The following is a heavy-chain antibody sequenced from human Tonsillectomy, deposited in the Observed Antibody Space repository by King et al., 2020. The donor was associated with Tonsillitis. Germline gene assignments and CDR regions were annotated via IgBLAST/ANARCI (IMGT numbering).Heavy chain of an antibody. Sequence: VQLVESGGGLVKPGGSLRLSCAASGFSFSTYNINWVRQAPGKGLEWVSSISSSSSYIYYADSVRGRFTISRDNAKNSLYLQMNTLRAEDTAVYYCALFGESTSYGMDVWGQGTTVTVSS. CDR1: GFSFSTYN. CDR2: ISSSSSYI. CDR3: ALFGESTSYGMDV. V-gene: IGHV3-21*01. J-gene: IGHJ6*02. D-gene: IGHD3-10*01.